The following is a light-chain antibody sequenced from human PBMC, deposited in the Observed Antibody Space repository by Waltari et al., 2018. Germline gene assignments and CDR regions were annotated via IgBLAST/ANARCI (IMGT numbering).Light chain of an antibody. CDR2: NNS. Sequence: QSVLPQPPSASGTPGQRVTISCSGSSANIRSNPVNWYQQLPGTAPKLLINNNSQRPSGVPDRFSGSKSGTSASLAISGLLSDDEAEYYCAAWDDSLSGYVFGTGTNVSVL. V-gene: IGLV1-44*01. CDR1: SANIRSNP. J-gene: IGLJ1*01. CDR3: AAWDDSLSGYV.